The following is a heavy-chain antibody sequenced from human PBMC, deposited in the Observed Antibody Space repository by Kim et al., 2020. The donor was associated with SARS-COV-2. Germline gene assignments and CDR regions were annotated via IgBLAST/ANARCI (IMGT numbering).Heavy chain of an antibody. CDR3: AKDMIGYIYAMDV. Sequence: YADSVKGRFTISRDNAKNSLYLQMNSLRVEDTALYYCAKDMIGYIYAMDVWGQGTTVTVSS. V-gene: IGHV3-9*01. J-gene: IGHJ6*02. D-gene: IGHD5-18*01.